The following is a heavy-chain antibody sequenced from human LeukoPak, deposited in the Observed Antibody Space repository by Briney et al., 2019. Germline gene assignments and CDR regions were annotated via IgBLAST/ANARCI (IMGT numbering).Heavy chain of an antibody. CDR1: GGSISSSSYY. Sequence: SETLSLTCTVSGGSISSSSYYWGWIRQPPGTGLEWIGSIYYSGSTYYNPSLKSRVTISVDTSKNQFSLKLSSVTAADTAVYYCARRYYYGSGSYYNVNYFDYWGQGTLVTVSS. V-gene: IGHV4-39*01. J-gene: IGHJ4*02. CDR3: ARRYYYGSGSYYNVNYFDY. D-gene: IGHD3-10*01. CDR2: IYYSGST.